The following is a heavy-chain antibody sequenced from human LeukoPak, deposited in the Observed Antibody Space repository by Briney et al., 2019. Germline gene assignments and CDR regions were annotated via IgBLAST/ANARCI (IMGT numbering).Heavy chain of an antibody. CDR3: AKAGSRCWSSSGGDS. CDR2: ISGSGGST. D-gene: IGHD6-13*01. Sequence: GRSLRLSCAAPGFTFSNFAMSWVRQATGKGLEWVSTISGSGGSTFYADSVKGRFPISRDNSKNTLFLQMNSLRAEDTAIYYCAKAGSRCWSSSGGDSWGQGSLVTVSS. J-gene: IGHJ5*01. V-gene: IGHV3-23*01. CDR1: GFTFSNFA.